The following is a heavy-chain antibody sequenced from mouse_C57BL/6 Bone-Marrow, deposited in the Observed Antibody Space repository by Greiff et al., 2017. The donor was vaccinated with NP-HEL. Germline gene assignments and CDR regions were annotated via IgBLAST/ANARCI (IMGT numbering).Heavy chain of an antibody. CDR1: GYTFTSYG. CDR2: IYIGNGYT. J-gene: IGHJ1*03. D-gene: IGHD4-1*01. V-gene: IGHV1-58*01. CDR3: ARKGTWERYFDV. Sequence: EVQLQESGAELVRPGSSVKMSCKTSGYTFTSYGITWVKQRPGQGLEGIGYIYIGNGYTESNEKFKGKAPLTSDTSSSTAYMQLSSLTSEDSAIYFCARKGTWERYFDVWGTGTTVTVSS.